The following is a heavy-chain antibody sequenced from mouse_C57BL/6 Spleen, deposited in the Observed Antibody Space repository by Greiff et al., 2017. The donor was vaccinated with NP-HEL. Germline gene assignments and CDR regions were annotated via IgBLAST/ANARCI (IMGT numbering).Heavy chain of an antibody. J-gene: IGHJ2*01. V-gene: IGHV5-17*01. D-gene: IGHD4-1*01. Sequence: EVMLVESGGGLVKPGGYLKLSCAASGFTFSDYGMHWVRQAPEKGLEWVAYISSGSSTIYYADTVKGRFTISRDNAKNTLFLQMTSLRSEDTAMYYCARGRLTNSEYYFDYWGQGTTLTVSS. CDR2: ISSGSSTI. CDR1: GFTFSDYG. CDR3: ARGRLTNSEYYFDY.